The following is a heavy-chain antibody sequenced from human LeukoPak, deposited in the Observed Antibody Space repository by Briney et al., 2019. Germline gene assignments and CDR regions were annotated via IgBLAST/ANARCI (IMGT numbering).Heavy chain of an antibody. CDR3: AKDPPPTVTTGPWWYFDL. Sequence: GGSLRLSCAASGFTFSSYAMSWVRQAPGKGLEWVSAISGRGGSTYYADSVKGRFTISRDNSKNTLYLQMNSLRAEDTAVYYCAKDPPPTVTTGPWWYFDLWGRGTLVTVSS. D-gene: IGHD4-17*01. J-gene: IGHJ2*01. CDR2: ISGRGGST. V-gene: IGHV3-23*01. CDR1: GFTFSSYA.